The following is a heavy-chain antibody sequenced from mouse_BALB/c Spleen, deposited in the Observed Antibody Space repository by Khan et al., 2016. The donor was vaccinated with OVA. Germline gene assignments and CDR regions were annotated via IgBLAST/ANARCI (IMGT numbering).Heavy chain of an antibody. D-gene: IGHD1-1*01. CDR3: ARKNYYGYAVDY. CDR1: GYSITTNYA. CDR2: ISYSGSP. Sequence: EVQLQESGPGLVKPSQSLSLTCTVTGYSITTNYAWDWIRQFPGNKLEWMGYISYSGSPSYNPSLKSRISITRDTSKNQFFLQLNSVTTEDTATYDCARKNYYGYAVDYWGQGTSGTVSS. V-gene: IGHV3-2*02. J-gene: IGHJ4*01.